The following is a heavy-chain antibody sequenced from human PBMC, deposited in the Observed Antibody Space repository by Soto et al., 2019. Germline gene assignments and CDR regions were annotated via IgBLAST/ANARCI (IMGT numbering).Heavy chain of an antibody. J-gene: IGHJ4*02. CDR2: ISPLFSTT. CDR3: AASCSVAAAGYFKF. CDR1: GDLFNNYA. D-gene: IGHD6-13*01. Sequence: QVQLVQSGAEVKEPGSSVKVSCKATGDLFNNYAFNWVRQTPGQGLEWTGRISPLFSTTNYAQNFQARVTIGADELTTIVYLEVSNLESEDTAMYYCAASCSVAAAGYFKFWGQGTLVTVSP. V-gene: IGHV1-69*01.